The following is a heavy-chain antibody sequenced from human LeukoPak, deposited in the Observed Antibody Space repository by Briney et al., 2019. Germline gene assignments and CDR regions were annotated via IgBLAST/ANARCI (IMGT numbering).Heavy chain of an antibody. CDR3: APGGYGSVSYYFQH. D-gene: IGHD3-10*01. CDR2: ISSSSSYI. Sequence: GGSLRLSCAASGFTFSSYSMNWFRQAPAKGMKWVSSISSSSSYIYYADSVKGGFTISRDNAKNTLYLQMNSLRAEDTAVYCCAPGGYGSVSYYFQHWGQSTLVTVSS. CDR1: GFTFSSYS. J-gene: IGHJ1*01. V-gene: IGHV3-21*01.